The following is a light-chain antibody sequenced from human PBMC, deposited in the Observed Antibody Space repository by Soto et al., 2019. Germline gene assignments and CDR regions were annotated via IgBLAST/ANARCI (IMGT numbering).Light chain of an antibody. CDR3: QRYGTSPWS. CDR2: GAF. V-gene: IGKV3-20*01. Sequence: IVLTQSPGTLSLSPGERATLYCRASESITSTYLAWYQLKPGRPPRLVIYGAFNRATGIPDRFSATGSETDFILTISGLEPEDSAEYFCQRYGTSPWSFGQGIKLEIK. J-gene: IGKJ1*01. CDR1: ESITSTY.